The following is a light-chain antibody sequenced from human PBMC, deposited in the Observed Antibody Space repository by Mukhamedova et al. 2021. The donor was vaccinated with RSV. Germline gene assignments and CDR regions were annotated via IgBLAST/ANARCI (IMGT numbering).Light chain of an antibody. Sequence: WYQRRVHGKAPKLLITTASSLQSGVPSTFSGSGYGTDFTLSIRGLQPEDSAIYYCQQTPSAPWTFGQGTKVEIK. CDR2: TAS. CDR3: QQTPSAPWT. J-gene: IGKJ1*01. V-gene: IGKV1-39*01.